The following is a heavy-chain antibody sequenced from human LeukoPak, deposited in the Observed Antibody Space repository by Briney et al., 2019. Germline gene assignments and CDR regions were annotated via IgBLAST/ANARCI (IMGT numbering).Heavy chain of an antibody. V-gene: IGHV3-48*01. CDR2: ISSSSTI. D-gene: IGHD3-3*01. J-gene: IGHJ3*02. Sequence: GGSLRLSCAASGFTFSSYSMNWVRQAPGKGLEWVSYISSSSTIYYADSVKGRFTISRDNAKNSLYLQMNSLRAEDTAVYYCARSFWSGYRAFDIWGQGTMVTVSS. CDR1: GFTFSSYS. CDR3: ARSFWSGYRAFDI.